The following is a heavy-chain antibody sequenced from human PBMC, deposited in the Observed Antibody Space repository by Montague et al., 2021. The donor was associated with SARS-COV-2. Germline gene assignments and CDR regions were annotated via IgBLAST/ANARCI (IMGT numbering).Heavy chain of an antibody. CDR3: ARGYYDILTGYLDAFDI. CDR1: GSSLSTSGMC. Sequence: PALVKPTQTLTLTCTFSGSSLSTSGMCVSWIRQPPGKALEWLARXXWDDEKYCSTSLKTRLTISKDTSKNQVVLTMTDMDPVDTATYYCARGYYDILTGYLDAFDIWGQGTMVTVSS. CDR2: XXWDDEK. J-gene: IGHJ3*02. V-gene: IGHV2-70*11. D-gene: IGHD3-9*01.